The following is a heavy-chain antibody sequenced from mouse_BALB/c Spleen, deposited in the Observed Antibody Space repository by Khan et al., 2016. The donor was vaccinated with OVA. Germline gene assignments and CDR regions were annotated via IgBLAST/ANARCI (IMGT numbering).Heavy chain of an antibody. Sequence: QVQLQQSGAELVKPGASVKLSCKASGYSFTSYYIHWVKQRPGQGLEWTGEINPSNGGSNVNEKFKSKATLTEDKSSSTAYMELSSLTSEDSAVYYCTRGGYGSPFAFWGQGTLVTVSA. CDR3: TRGGYGSPFAF. D-gene: IGHD1-1*01. CDR2: INPSNGGS. V-gene: IGHV1S81*02. J-gene: IGHJ3*01. CDR1: GYSFTSYY.